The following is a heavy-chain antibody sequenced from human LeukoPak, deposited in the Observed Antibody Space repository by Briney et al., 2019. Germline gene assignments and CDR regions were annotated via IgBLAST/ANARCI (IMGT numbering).Heavy chain of an antibody. CDR1: GGSFSGYY. V-gene: IGHV4-34*01. CDR2: INHSGST. Sequence: ETLSLTCAFYGGSFSGYYWSWIRQPPGTGLEWIGEINHSGSTNYNPSLKSRVTISVDTSKNQFSLKLSSVTAADTAVYYCALECSSTSCYPYYFDYWGQGTLVTVSS. D-gene: IGHD2-2*01. CDR3: ALECSSTSCYPYYFDY. J-gene: IGHJ4*02.